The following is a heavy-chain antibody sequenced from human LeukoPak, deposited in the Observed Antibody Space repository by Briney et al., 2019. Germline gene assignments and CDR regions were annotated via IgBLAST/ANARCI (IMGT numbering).Heavy chain of an antibody. CDR3: ARGMNLSFDY. Sequence: SETLSLTCAVSGGSISSGGYSWSWIRQPPGKGLEWIGYIYHSGSTYYNPSLKSRVTISVDRYKNQFSLKLSSVTAADTAVYYCARGMNLSFDYWGQGTLVTVSS. CDR1: GGSISSGGYS. D-gene: IGHD1-14*01. J-gene: IGHJ4*02. V-gene: IGHV4-30-2*01. CDR2: IYHSGST.